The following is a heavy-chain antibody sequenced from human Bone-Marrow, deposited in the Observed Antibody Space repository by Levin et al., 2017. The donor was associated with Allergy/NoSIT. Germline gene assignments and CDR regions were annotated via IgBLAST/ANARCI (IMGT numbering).Heavy chain of an antibody. V-gene: IGHV4-39*01. CDR2: IYYTGTT. Sequence: PSETLSLTCTVSGGSFSSSYYWAWIRQSPGKGLEWIGSIYYTGTTYSNPSLKSRVTMSADRSNNRFSLRLTSVTAADTAVYYCARLLSGALFPYYFYAMDVWGPGTTVTFSS. D-gene: IGHD2-8*02. CDR3: ARLLSGALFPYYFYAMDV. CDR1: GGSFSSSYY. J-gene: IGHJ6*02.